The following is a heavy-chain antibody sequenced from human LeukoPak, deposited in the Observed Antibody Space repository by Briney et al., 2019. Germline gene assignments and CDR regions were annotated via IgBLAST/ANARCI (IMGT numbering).Heavy chain of an antibody. CDR3: ARTLLNYYYGMDV. V-gene: IGHV1-2*02. J-gene: IGHJ6*02. CDR2: INPNSGDT. D-gene: IGHD2-15*01. Sequence: ASVKVSCKASGYTFSGYYMHWVRQAPGQGLEWMGWINPNSGDTNYAQKFQGRVSMTRDTSTNTAYMELSRLRSDDTSVYYCARTLLNYYYGMDVWGQGTTVTVSS. CDR1: GYTFSGYY.